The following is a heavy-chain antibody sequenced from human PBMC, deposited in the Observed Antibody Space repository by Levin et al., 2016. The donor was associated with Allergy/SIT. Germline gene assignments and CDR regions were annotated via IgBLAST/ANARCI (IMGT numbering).Heavy chain of an antibody. CDR3: ARLKTAMVTPNY. D-gene: IGHD5-18*01. CDR1: GDSITSSSHV. Sequence: GSLRLSCNVSGDSITSSSHVLGLDPPAPRKGLEWIGNIYYSGSTYYNPSLKSRVTISVDTSKNQFSLKLSSVTAADSGVYYCARLKTAMVTPNYWGQGTLVTVSS. CDR2: IYYSGST. V-gene: IGHV4-39*01. J-gene: IGHJ4*02.